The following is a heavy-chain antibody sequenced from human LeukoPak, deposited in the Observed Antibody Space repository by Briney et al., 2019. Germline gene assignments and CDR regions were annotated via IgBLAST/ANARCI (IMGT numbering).Heavy chain of an antibody. CDR3: AREGGSGWFSREFQTDY. CDR1: GYTFTSYG. V-gene: IGHV1-18*01. CDR2: ISAYNGNT. D-gene: IGHD6-19*01. Sequence: ASVKVSCKASGYTFTSYGISWVRQAPGQGLEWMGWISAYNGNTNYAQKLQGRVTMTTDTSTSTAYMELRSLRSDDTAVYYCAREGGSGWFSREFQTDYWGQGTLVTVSS. J-gene: IGHJ4*02.